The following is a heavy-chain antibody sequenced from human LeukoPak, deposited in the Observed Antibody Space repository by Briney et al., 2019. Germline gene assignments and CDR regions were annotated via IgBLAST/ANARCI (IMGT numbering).Heavy chain of an antibody. CDR2: IYYSGST. J-gene: IGHJ3*02. D-gene: IGHD6-19*01. CDR3: ARIAVAANDAFDI. Sequence: SETLSLTCTVSGGSISSSSYYWGWIRRPPGKGLEWIGSIYYSGSTYYNPSLKSRVTISVDTSKNQFSLKLSSVTAADTAVYYCARIAVAANDAFDIWGQGTMVTVSS. CDR1: GGSISSSSYY. V-gene: IGHV4-39*07.